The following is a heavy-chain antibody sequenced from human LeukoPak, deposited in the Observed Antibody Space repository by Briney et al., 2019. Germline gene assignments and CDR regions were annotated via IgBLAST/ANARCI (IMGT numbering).Heavy chain of an antibody. Sequence: GGSLRLSCAASGFTFSSYTMNWVRQAPGKGLEWVSYISSSSSTIYYADSVKGRFTISRDNAKNSLYLQMSSLRDEDTAVYYCARGIAAVLDYWGQGTLVTVSS. V-gene: IGHV3-48*02. J-gene: IGHJ4*02. CDR2: ISSSSSTI. CDR3: ARGIAAVLDY. D-gene: IGHD6-13*01. CDR1: GFTFSSYT.